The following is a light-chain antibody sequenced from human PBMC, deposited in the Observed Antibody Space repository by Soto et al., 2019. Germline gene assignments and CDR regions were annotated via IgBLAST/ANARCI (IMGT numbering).Light chain of an antibody. CDR3: QTWGTDSHLE. Sequence: QSVLTQSPSASASLGGSVKLTCTRSSGHNNYAIAWHQQQPDKGPRFLMRVDSDGSHNKGDGIPDRFSGSSSGAERYLTISSLPDEEEGDYFCQTWGTDSHLEFGGGTKVTVL. V-gene: IGLV4-69*01. CDR2: VDSDGSH. J-gene: IGLJ2*01. CDR1: SGHNNYA.